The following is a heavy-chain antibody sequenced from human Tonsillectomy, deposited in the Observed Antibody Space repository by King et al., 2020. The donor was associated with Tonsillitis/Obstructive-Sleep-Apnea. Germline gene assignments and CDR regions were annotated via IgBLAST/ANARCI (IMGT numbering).Heavy chain of an antibody. Sequence: VQLVESGGGLVQPGGSLRLSCVASGFTFSTYAMTWVRPAPGKGPSWVSGNSGSNGGTYYADSVKGRVTISRDKSKNTLYLQMNSLRADDTALYYCAKDFAAVTGDPGSWGQGTLVTVSS. CDR3: AKDFAAVTGDPGS. V-gene: IGHV3-23*04. CDR1: GFTFSTYA. D-gene: IGHD6-19*01. CDR2: NSGSNGGT. J-gene: IGHJ5*02.